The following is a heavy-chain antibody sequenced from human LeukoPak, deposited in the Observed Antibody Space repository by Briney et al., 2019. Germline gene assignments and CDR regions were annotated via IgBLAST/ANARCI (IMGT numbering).Heavy chain of an antibody. CDR1: GFTFTSYN. CDR2: ISSSSSYI. CDR3: ARDVVFGVAIRLRGMDV. D-gene: IGHD3-3*01. J-gene: IGHJ6*02. V-gene: IGHV3-21*01. Sequence: GGSLRLSCAASGFTFTSYNMNWVRQAPGKGLEWVSSISSSSSYIYYADSVKGRFTISRDNAKNSLYLQMNSLRAEDTAVYYCARDVVFGVAIRLRGMDVWGQGTTVTVSS.